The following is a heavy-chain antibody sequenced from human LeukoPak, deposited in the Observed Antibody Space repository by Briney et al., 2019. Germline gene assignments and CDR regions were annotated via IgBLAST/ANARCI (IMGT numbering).Heavy chain of an antibody. CDR2: LRNDGSNK. CDR3: AKDAPLAPGPLSSFDY. V-gene: IGHV3-30*02. CDR1: GFTFSSYG. Sequence: GGSLRLSCAAPGFTFSSYGMHWVRQAPGKGLEGVAFLRNDGSNKYYADSVKGRFTSSSDNSKNYMELQMNSLRAEDTAVYYCAKDAPLAPGPLSSFDYWSQGTLATVSS. D-gene: IGHD3-10*01. J-gene: IGHJ4*02.